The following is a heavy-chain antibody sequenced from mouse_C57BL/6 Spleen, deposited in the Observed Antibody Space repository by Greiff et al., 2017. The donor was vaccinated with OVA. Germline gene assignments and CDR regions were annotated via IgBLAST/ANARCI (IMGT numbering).Heavy chain of an antibody. Sequence: EVKLMESGPELVKPGASVKIPCKASGYTFTDYNMDWVKQSHGKSLEWIGDINPNNGGTIYNQKFKGKATLTVDKSSSTAYMELRSLTSEDTAVYYCARSGLRLRAMDYWGQGTSVTVSS. CDR3: ARSGLRLRAMDY. V-gene: IGHV1-18*01. CDR1: GYTFTDYN. D-gene: IGHD3-2*02. J-gene: IGHJ4*01. CDR2: INPNNGGT.